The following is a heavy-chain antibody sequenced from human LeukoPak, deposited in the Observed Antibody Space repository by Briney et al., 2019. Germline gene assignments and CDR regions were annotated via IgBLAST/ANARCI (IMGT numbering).Heavy chain of an antibody. D-gene: IGHD5-12*01. CDR2: IYYSGST. J-gene: IGHJ4*02. Sequence: SETLSLTCTVSGGSISSYYWSWIRQPPGKGLEWIGYIYYSGSTNYNPSLKSRVTISVDTSKNQFSLKLSSVTAADTAVYYCARESSSEIVATTGDHFDYWGQGTLVTVSS. CDR1: GGSISSYY. V-gene: IGHV4-59*01. CDR3: ARESSSEIVATTGDHFDY.